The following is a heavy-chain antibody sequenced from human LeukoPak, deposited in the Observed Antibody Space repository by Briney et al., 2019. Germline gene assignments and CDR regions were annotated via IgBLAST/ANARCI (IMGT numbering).Heavy chain of an antibody. J-gene: IGHJ4*02. CDR3: AIGWQWLST. Sequence: RTGGSLRLSCAASGFTFSSYAMTWVRQAPGKGLDWVSAISSSDGSTYYGDSAKGRFTISRDNSKNTLYLQMDSLRAEDTAVYYCAIGWQWLSTWGQGTLVTVSS. CDR2: ISSSDGST. CDR1: GFTFSSYA. V-gene: IGHV3-23*01. D-gene: IGHD6-19*01.